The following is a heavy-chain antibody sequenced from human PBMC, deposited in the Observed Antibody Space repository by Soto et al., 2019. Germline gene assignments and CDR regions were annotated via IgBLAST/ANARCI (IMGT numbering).Heavy chain of an antibody. CDR2: ISYDGSNK. CDR1: GFTFSSYA. Sequence: QVQLVESGGGVVQPGRSLRLSCAASGFTFSSYAMHWVRQAPGKGLEWVAVISYDGSNKYYADSVKGRFTISRDNSKNTLYLQMNSLRAEDTAVYYCARDGLTLDCISTSCYLDYWGQGTLVTVSS. CDR3: ARDGLTLDCISTSCYLDY. J-gene: IGHJ4*02. V-gene: IGHV3-30-3*01. D-gene: IGHD2-2*01.